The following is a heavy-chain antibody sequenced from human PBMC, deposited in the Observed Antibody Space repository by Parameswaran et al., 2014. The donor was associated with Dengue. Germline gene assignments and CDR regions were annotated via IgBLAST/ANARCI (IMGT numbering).Heavy chain of an antibody. V-gene: IGHV3-33*01. J-gene: IGHJ6*03. CDR3: ARDPSAARVYYYMDV. Sequence: QAGGSLRTPCAASGFTFSSYGMHWVRQAPGKGLEWVAVIWYDGSNKYYADSVKGRFTISRDNSKNTLYLQMNSLRAEDTAVYYCARDPSAARVYYYMDVWGKGTTVTVSS. CDR2: IWYDGSNK. D-gene: IGHD6-13*01. CDR1: GFTFSSYG.